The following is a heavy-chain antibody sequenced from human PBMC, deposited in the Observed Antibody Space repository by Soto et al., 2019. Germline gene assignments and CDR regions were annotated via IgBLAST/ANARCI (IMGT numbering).Heavy chain of an antibody. CDR2: IIPYYNTL. CDR1: EGTFNSYA. CDR3: ASGASRWYPYFFDS. D-gene: IGHD6-13*01. J-gene: IGHJ4*02. Sequence: QAQVVQSGAEVRKPGSSVKLSCKASEGTFNSYAIAWVRQAPGQGLEWMGGIIPYYNTLNYAQKFQDRVTIPADDSTNTLYMELSSLRSDATAVYFCASGASRWYPYFFDSWAQGTLVTVSS. V-gene: IGHV1-69*01.